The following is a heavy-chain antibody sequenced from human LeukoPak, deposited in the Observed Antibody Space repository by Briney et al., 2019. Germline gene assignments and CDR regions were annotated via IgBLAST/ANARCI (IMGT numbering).Heavy chain of an antibody. J-gene: IGHJ4*02. Sequence: GGSLRLSCAASGFSFSGYWMTWARQAPGKGLEWVANIKQDGSETSYVTSVRGRFTISRDNAKNSLYLQMNNLRVEDTAVYFCAREEVKSFDNWGQGTLVTVSS. CDR2: IKQDGSET. CDR3: AREEVKSFDN. CDR1: GFSFSGYW. V-gene: IGHV3-7*03.